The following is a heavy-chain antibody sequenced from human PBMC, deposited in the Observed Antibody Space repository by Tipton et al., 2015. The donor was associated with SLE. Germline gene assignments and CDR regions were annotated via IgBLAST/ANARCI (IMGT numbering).Heavy chain of an antibody. V-gene: IGHV4-30-4*01. CDR2: IYYSGST. CDR1: GGSISSGDYY. CDR3: AREATVGTYYYGMDV. Sequence: TLSLTCTVSGGSISSGDYYWSWIRQPPGKGLEWIGYIYYSGSTYYNPSLKSRVTISVDTSKNQFSLKLSSVTAADTAVYYCAREATVGTYYYGMDVWGQGTTVTVSS. D-gene: IGHD4-23*01. J-gene: IGHJ6*02.